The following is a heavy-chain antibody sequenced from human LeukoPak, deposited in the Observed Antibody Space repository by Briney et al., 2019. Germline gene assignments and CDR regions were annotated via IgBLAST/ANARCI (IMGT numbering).Heavy chain of an antibody. J-gene: IGHJ4*02. V-gene: IGHV3-7*01. CDR3: VRSLGSSSADS. CDR2: IKQDGSEK. CDR1: GFTFSHSW. D-gene: IGHD6-6*01. Sequence: QTGGSLRLSCEASGFTFSHSWMSWVRQAPGKGLEWVANIKQDGSEKYYVHPVEGRFTISRDNAKNSLSLQMNSLRGEDTAVYYCVRSLGSSSADSWGQGTLVTVSS.